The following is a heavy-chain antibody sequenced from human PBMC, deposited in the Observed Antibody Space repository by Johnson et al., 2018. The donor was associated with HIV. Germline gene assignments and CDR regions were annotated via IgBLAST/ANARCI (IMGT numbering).Heavy chain of an antibody. CDR1: GLTVSTNY. V-gene: IGHV3-66*01. J-gene: IGHJ3*02. CDR2: IYGGGTT. D-gene: IGHD3-16*02. CDR3: ARENYDYVWESYRKGGAFDI. Sequence: VQLVESGGGLVQPGGSLRLSCAASGLTVSTNYLTWVRQAPGKGLEWVSLIYGGGTTYYADSVKGRFTVSRDNSKNTLYLQMNSLTAEDTAVYYCARENYDYVWESYRKGGAFDIWGQGTMVTVSS.